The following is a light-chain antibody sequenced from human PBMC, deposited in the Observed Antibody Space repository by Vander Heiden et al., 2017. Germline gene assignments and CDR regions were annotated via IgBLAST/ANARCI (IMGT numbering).Light chain of an antibody. CDR2: LGS. CDR3: MQALQIPGLT. Sequence: ESVITQSPLSLPVSPGEPDSISCRSSQSLLHRNGYNSLDWYLQKPGGSPQRLIYLGSTRAAGVPDRFSGSGSGTDVTLKISRVEAEDVGVYYCMQALQIPGLTFGGGTKVEIK. CDR1: QSLLHRNGYNS. V-gene: IGKV2-28*01. J-gene: IGKJ4*01.